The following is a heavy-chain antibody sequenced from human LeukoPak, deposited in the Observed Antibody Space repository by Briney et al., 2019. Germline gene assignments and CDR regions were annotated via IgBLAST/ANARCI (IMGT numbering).Heavy chain of an antibody. V-gene: IGHV3-53*01. CDR2: IDRGAAT. CDR3: ATDANGPVPVV. J-gene: IGHJ4*02. CDR1: GFTVSTNF. Sequence: GGSLRLSCPASGFTVSTNFMSWVRQPPGRGLKWVPTIDRGAATYYADSVKGRFTISRDNSKSTLYIQMNSLRAEDTAVYFCATDANGPVPVVWGQGTLVTVSS.